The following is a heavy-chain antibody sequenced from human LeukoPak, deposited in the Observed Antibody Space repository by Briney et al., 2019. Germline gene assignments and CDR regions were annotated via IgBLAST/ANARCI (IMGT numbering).Heavy chain of an antibody. J-gene: IGHJ4*02. V-gene: IGHV3-74*01. D-gene: IGHD3-3*01. CDR2: INPDGSTT. CDR1: GFTFSDYW. CDR3: ARFKFRGAIFGEAPQYFDY. Sequence: AGGSLRLSCAASGFTFSDYWLHWVRQAPGKGLVWVSIINPDGSTTSYADTVKGRFTISRDNSKNTLYLQMNGLRAEDTAVYYCARFKFRGAIFGEAPQYFDYWGQGTLVTVSS.